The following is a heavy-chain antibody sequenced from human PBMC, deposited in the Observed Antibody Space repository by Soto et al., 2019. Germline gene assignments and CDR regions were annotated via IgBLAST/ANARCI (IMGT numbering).Heavy chain of an antibody. V-gene: IGHV4-30-4*01. CDR3: AREPALGRGWFDP. J-gene: IGHJ5*02. Sequence: QVQLQESGPGLVKPSQTLSLTCTVSGGSISSGDYYWSWIRQPPGKGPEWIGYIYYSGSTYYNPSLKSRVTISVDTSKNQFSLKLSSVTAADTAVYYCAREPALGRGWFDPWGQGTLVTVSS. CDR1: GGSISSGDYY. CDR2: IYYSGST. D-gene: IGHD3-10*01.